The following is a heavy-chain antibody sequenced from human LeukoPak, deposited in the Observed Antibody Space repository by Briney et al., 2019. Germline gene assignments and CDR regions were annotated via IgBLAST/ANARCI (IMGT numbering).Heavy chain of an antibody. D-gene: IGHD6-13*01. CDR1: GFTFSNAW. Sequence: GGSLRLSCAASGFTFSNAWMSWVRQAPAKGLEWVGRIKSKTDGGTTDYAAPVKGRFTISRDDSKNTLYLQMNSLKTEDTAVYYCTTDPQIAAAGTIWDYGGQGTLVTVSA. CDR2: IKSKTDGGTT. CDR3: TTDPQIAAAGTIWDY. V-gene: IGHV3-15*01. J-gene: IGHJ4*02.